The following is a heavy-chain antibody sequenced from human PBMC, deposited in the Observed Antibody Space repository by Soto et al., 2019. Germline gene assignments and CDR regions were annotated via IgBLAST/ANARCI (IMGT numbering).Heavy chain of an antibody. J-gene: IGHJ6*02. CDR3: ARESTGILTGYDYYYYGMDV. Sequence: ASVKVSCKASGGTFSSYAISWVRQAPGQGLEWMGRIIPILGIANYAQKFQGRVTITADRSTSTAYMELSSLRSEDTAVYYCARESTGILTGYDYYYYGMDVWGQGTTVTVSS. CDR2: IIPILGIA. CDR1: GGTFSSYA. D-gene: IGHD3-9*01. V-gene: IGHV1-69*04.